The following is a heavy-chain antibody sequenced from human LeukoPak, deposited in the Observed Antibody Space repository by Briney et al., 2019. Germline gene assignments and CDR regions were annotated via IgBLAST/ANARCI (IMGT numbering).Heavy chain of an antibody. D-gene: IGHD3-3*01. CDR3: ARVGFLEWLSYYYYYMDV. CDR1: GGTFSSYA. V-gene: IGHV1-69*05. CDR2: IIPIFGTA. Sequence: ASVKVSCNASGGTFSSYAISWVRQAPGQGLEWMGGIIPIFGTANYAQKFQGRVTITTDESTSTAYMELSSLRSEDTAVYYCARVGFLEWLSYYYYYMDVWGKGTTVTVSS. J-gene: IGHJ6*03.